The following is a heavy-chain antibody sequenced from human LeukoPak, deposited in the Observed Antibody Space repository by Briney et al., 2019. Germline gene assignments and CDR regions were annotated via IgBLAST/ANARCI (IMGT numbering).Heavy chain of an antibody. D-gene: IGHD6-13*01. CDR1: GFTFSGYS. J-gene: IGHJ4*02. CDR3: ARGGIYSQGFDY. Sequence: GGSLRLSCAASGFTFSGYSMNWVRQAPGKGLEWVSSISTTSDYIHYADSPKGRVAISRDNAKNSLYLQMNSLRAEDTAVYYCARGGIYSQGFDYWGQGSLVTVSS. CDR2: ISTTSDYI. V-gene: IGHV3-21*01.